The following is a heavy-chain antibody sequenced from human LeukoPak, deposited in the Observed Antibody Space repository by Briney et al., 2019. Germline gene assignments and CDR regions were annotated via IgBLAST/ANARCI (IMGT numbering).Heavy chain of an antibody. CDR3: AKDPSGHIGY. Sequence: GGSLRLSCAASGFTVSSNYMSWVRQAPGKGLEWVSAISGSGGSTYYADSVKGRFTISRDNSKNTLYLQMNSLRAEDTAVYYCAKDPSGHIGYWGQGTLVTVSS. J-gene: IGHJ4*02. CDR2: ISGSGGST. V-gene: IGHV3-23*01. CDR1: GFTVSSNY.